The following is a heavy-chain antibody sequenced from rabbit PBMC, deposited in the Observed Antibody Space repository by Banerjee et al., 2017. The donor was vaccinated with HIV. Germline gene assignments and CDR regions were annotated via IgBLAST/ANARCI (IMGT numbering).Heavy chain of an antibody. Sequence: QEQLEESGGDLVKPEGSLTLTCTASGFSFSSSYWICWVRQAPGKGLEWIACIYAGSGSTYYASWAKGRFTISKTSSTAVTLKLTRLTDADAASYFCARHSDSSGYTRLDLWGPGTLVTVS. CDR2: IYAGSGST. CDR1: GFSFSSSYW. D-gene: IGHD1-1*01. V-gene: IGHV1S45*01. CDR3: ARHSDSSGYTRLDL. J-gene: IGHJ3*01.